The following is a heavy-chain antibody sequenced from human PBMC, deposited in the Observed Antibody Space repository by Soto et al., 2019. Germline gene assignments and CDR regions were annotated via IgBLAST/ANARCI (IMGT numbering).Heavy chain of an antibody. CDR3: ARAAGFYYYYGMDV. V-gene: IGHV3-7*01. CDR2: IKQDVSEK. J-gene: IGHJ6*02. Sequence: EVQLVESGGGLVQPGGSLRLSCAASGFTFSIYWMSWVRQSPVKGLEWVANIKQDVSEKYYVDSVKGRFTISRDNAKNSLYLQMNSLRAEDTAVYYCARAAGFYYYYGMDVWGQGTTVTVSS. D-gene: IGHD3-9*01. CDR1: GFTFSIYW.